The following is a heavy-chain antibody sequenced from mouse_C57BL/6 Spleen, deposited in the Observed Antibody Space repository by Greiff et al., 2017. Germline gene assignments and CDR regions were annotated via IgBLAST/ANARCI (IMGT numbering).Heavy chain of an antibody. CDR2: IDPSDSET. CDR3: ARDNYYCSSSVAY. J-gene: IGHJ3*01. Sequence: VQLQQPGAELVRPGSSVKLSCKASGYTFTSYWMHWVKQRPIQGLEWIGNIDPSDSETHYNQKFKDKATLTVDKSSSTAYMQLSSLTSEDSAVYYCARDNYYCSSSVAYWGQGTLVTVSA. CDR1: GYTFTSYW. D-gene: IGHD1-1*01. V-gene: IGHV1-52*01.